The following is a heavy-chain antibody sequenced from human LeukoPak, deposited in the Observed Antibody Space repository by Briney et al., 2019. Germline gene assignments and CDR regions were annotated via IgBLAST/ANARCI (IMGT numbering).Heavy chain of an antibody. J-gene: IGHJ6*04. CDR2: ISSFGGTI. CDR1: GFDFRSYS. Sequence: PGGSLRLSCVASGFDFRSYSMNWVRQAPGKGLEWVSYISSFGGTIYYADSVKGRFTISRDNAKNSLYLQMNSLRAEDTAVYYCAELGITMIGGVWGKGTTVTISS. V-gene: IGHV3-48*01. CDR3: AELGITMIGGV. D-gene: IGHD3-10*02.